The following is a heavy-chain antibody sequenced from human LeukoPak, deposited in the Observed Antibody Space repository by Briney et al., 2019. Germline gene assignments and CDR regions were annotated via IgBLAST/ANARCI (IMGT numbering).Heavy chain of an antibody. CDR3: AREGSYCVGGDCYSFDF. D-gene: IGHD2-21*02. CDR1: GYRLISHY. V-gene: IGHV1-2*02. CDR2: MHAGNGNT. Sequence: GASVKVSCKASGYRLISHYIHWVRQAPGQGPEWLGWMHAGNGNTRYPEKFEGRVTMTRDTSSNTAYMDLSSLRSDDTAVYYCAREGSYCVGGDCYSFDFWGQGTLVTVSS. J-gene: IGHJ4*02.